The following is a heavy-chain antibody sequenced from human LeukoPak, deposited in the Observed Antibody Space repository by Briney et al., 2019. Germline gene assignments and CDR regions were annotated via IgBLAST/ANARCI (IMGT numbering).Heavy chain of an antibody. CDR3: ARPIAVAGTGWFDP. D-gene: IGHD6-19*01. Sequence: SETLSLICAVYGGSFSGYYWSWIRQPPGKGLEWIGEINHSGSTNYNPSLKSRVTISVDTSKNQFSLKLSSVTAADMAVYYCARPIAVAGTGWFDPWGQGTLVTVSS. CDR2: INHSGST. V-gene: IGHV4-34*01. J-gene: IGHJ5*02. CDR1: GGSFSGYY.